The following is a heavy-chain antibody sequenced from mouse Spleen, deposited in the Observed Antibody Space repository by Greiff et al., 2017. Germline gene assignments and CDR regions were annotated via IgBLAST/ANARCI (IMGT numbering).Heavy chain of an antibody. CDR3: ASRQRPTKGYAMDY. V-gene: IGHV1-55*01. D-gene: IGHD3-2*01. CDR1: GYTFTSYW. Sequence: QVQLQQPGAELVKPGASVKMSCKASGYTFTSYWITWVKQRPGQGLEWIGDIYPGSGSTNYNEKFKSKATLTVDTSSSTAYMQLSSLTSEDSAVYYCASRQRPTKGYAMDYWGQGTSVTVSS. CDR2: IYPGSGST. J-gene: IGHJ4*01.